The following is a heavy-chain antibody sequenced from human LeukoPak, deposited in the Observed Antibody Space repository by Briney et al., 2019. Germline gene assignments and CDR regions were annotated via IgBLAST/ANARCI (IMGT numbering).Heavy chain of an antibody. CDR1: GYTFTSYD. Sequence: GASVKVSCKASGYTFTSYDINWVRQAPGQGLEWVGRIIPMFGITNSTQKLQGRIAITTDESTSTAYMELSSLTSEDTAVYYCARENSWIRPYMDVWGKGTTVTVSS. V-gene: IGHV1-69*05. CDR3: ARENSWIRPYMDV. CDR2: IIPMFGIT. J-gene: IGHJ6*03. D-gene: IGHD5-12*01.